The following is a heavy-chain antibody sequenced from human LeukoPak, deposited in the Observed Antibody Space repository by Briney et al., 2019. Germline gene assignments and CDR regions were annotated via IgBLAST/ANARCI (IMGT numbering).Heavy chain of an antibody. D-gene: IGHD3-22*01. V-gene: IGHV3-7*01. J-gene: IGHJ4*02. CDR3: AKRAPYYYDSSGYYSRSSPFDY. Sequence: GGSLRPSCAASGFTFNTYWMSWVRQAPGKGLEWVANIKRDGSEKYYVDSVKGRFTISRDNAKNSLYLQINSLRAEDTAVYYCAKRAPYYYDSSGYYSRSSPFDYWGQGTLVTVSS. CDR1: GFTFNTYW. CDR2: IKRDGSEK.